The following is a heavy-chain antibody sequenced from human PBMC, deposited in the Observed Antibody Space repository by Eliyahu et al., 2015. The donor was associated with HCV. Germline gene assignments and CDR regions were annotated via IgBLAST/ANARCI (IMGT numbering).Heavy chain of an antibody. J-gene: IGHJ4*02. CDR2: VYYSGRT. D-gene: IGHD1-26*01. Sequence: QLXLQESGPGLVKPSETLSLTCXVSGGPISSTXYYWGWIRRPPGKGLXWLGSVYYSGRTYSXPSLKSRVTISVDTXKKHFSLKLSSVTAADTAVYYCARHRTQWELGGYYFENWGQGTLVTVSS. V-gene: IGHV4-39*01. CDR3: ARHRTQWELGGYYFEN. CDR1: GGPISSTXYY.